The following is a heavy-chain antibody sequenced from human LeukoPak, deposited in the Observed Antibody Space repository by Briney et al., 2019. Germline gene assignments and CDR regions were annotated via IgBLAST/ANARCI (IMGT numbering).Heavy chain of an antibody. V-gene: IGHV3-15*01. CDR1: GISVNTAW. CDR2: IKSENDGGTI. J-gene: IGHJ1*01. Sequence: GGSLRLSCAASGISVNTAWMNWVRQAPGKGLEYIGSIKSENDGGTIYYAAPVEGRFTISRDDSRNTLYLQRHGMTIEDTALYYCSTDFRAWGQGCLVTVSS. CDR3: STDFRA. D-gene: IGHD3-10*01.